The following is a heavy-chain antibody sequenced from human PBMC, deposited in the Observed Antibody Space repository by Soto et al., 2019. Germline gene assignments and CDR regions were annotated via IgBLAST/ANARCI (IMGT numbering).Heavy chain of an antibody. V-gene: IGHV3-64D*06. D-gene: IGHD6-13*01. CDR1: VFTFSSYA. Sequence: QPRWSLRLSCSASVFTFSSYAMHWFRQAPGKGLEYVSAISSNGGSTYYADSVKGRFTISRDNSKNTLYLQMSSLRAEDTAVYYCVKPYSSSHNWFDPWGQGTLVTVSS. J-gene: IGHJ5*02. CDR3: VKPYSSSHNWFDP. CDR2: ISSNGGST.